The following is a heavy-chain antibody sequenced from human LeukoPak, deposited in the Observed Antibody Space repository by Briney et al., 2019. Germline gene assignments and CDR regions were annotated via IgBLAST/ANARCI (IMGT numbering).Heavy chain of an antibody. CDR3: ASLQLWSYYFDY. Sequence: GASVKVSCKVSGYTLTELSMHWERQAPGKGLEWMGGFDPEDGETIYAQKFQGRVTMTEDTSTDTAYMELSSLRSEDTAVYYCASLQLWSYYFDYSGQGTLVTVSS. D-gene: IGHD5-18*01. J-gene: IGHJ4*02. CDR1: GYTLTELS. V-gene: IGHV1-24*01. CDR2: FDPEDGET.